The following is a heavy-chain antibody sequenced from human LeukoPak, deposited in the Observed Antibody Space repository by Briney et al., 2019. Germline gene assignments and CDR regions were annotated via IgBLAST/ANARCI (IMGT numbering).Heavy chain of an antibody. D-gene: IGHD2-2*01. J-gene: IGHJ4*01. Sequence: GGSRRLSCAASGFTFSSYAMSWVRQPPGKGLEWVSTISGSVSSTYSGGSTYYADSVKGRFTISRDNSKNTLYLQMNSLRAEDTAIYYCAKDPWDCSSTSCPDYWGHGTLVTVSS. CDR3: AKDPWDCSSTSCPDY. CDR1: GFTFSSYA. V-gene: IGHV3-23D*01. CDR2: ISGSVSSTYSGGST.